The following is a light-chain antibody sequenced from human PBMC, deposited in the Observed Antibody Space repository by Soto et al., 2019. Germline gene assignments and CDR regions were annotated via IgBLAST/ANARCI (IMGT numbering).Light chain of an antibody. CDR3: QHRSNWPPVFT. Sequence: VLTQSPATLSLSPGERATLSCTASQGVSYYLAWYQHKPGQAPRLLLFDASKRAPGVPARFSGSGSSTDFTLTISSLEPEDCGFYYCQHRSNWPPVFTFGPGTTVDVK. CDR1: QGVSYY. J-gene: IGKJ3*01. V-gene: IGKV3-11*01. CDR2: DAS.